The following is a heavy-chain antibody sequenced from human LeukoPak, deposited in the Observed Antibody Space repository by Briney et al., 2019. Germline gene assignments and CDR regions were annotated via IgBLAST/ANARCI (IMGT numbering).Heavy chain of an antibody. CDR2: IYTSGST. V-gene: IGHV4-61*02. CDR1: GGSISSGSYY. CDR3: ARDLGIIDAFDI. D-gene: IGHD3-16*01. J-gene: IGHJ3*02. Sequence: SQTLSLTCTVSGGSISSGSYYWSWIRQPAGKGLEWIGRIYTSGSTNYNPPLKSRVTISVDTSKNQFSLKLSSVTAAGTAVYYCARDLGIIDAFDIWGQGTMVTVSS.